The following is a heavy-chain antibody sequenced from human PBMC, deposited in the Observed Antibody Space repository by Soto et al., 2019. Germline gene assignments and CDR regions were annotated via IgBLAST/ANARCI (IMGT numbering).Heavy chain of an antibody. J-gene: IGHJ4*02. V-gene: IGHV4-59*01. CDR2: VYYTGST. CDR3: ARSVAVPGAHIDY. D-gene: IGHD6-19*01. CDR1: GGSISGSY. Sequence: ASETLSLTCSVSGGSISGSYWSWIRQSPGKGLEWLGYVYYTGSTNYSPSLRSRVSISVDTSKNEFSLRLSSVTAADTAVYFCARSVAVPGAHIDYWGQGTQVTVSS.